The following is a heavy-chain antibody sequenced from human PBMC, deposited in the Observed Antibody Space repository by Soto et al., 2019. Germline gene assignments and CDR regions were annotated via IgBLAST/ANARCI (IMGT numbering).Heavy chain of an antibody. Sequence: SETLSLTCIVSGASISSSDSYWAWIRQPPGKGLEWIATIYHNGVTYNNPSLKSRLSISVDTSTHHFSLKLTSVTAGDTAVYLCARHQRVWSFQEWGQGTLVTVSS. V-gene: IGHV4-39*01. J-gene: IGHJ1*01. CDR1: GASISSSDSY. CDR2: IYHNGVT. D-gene: IGHD3-3*01. CDR3: ARHQRVWSFQE.